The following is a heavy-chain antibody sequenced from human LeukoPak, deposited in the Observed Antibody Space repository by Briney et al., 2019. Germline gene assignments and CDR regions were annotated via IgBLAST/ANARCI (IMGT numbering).Heavy chain of an antibody. J-gene: IGHJ6*03. CDR1: GYTFTSYG. D-gene: IGHD2-15*01. CDR2: ISAYNGNT. Sequence: ASVKVSCKASGYTFTSYGISWVRQAPGQGLEWMGWISAYNGNTNYAQKLQGRVTMTTDTSTSTAYMELRSLRSDDTAVYYCARILDPVGYYYYYYMDVWGKGTTVTVS. V-gene: IGHV1-18*01. CDR3: ARILDPVGYYYYYYMDV.